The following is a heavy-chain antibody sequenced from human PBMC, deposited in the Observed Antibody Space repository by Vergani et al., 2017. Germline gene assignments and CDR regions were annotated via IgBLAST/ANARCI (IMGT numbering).Heavy chain of an antibody. J-gene: IGHJ4*02. V-gene: IGHV7-4-1*02. CDR3: ARDHYYGSQRPGDY. D-gene: IGHD3-10*01. CDR2: INTDTGNP. Sequence: QVQLVQSGSELKKPGASVKVSCKASGYTFTSYAINWVRQAPGQGLQWMGCINTDTGNPTFAQGFTGRFVFSLDTSVSTAYLQISSLKAEDTAVYYCARDHYYGSQRPGDYWGQGTLVTVSS. CDR1: GYTFTSYA.